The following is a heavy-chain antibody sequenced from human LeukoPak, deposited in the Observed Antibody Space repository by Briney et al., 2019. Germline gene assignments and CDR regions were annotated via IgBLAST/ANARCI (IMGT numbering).Heavy chain of an antibody. CDR2: VSAGGGDT. Sequence: GGSLRLSCAASGFTFSNYAMTWVRQAPGKGLEWVSAVSAGGGDTYYADSVKGRFTIPRDNSKSTLYLQMNSLRAEDTAVYYCAKDYCTGTNCYGDYWGQGTLVTVSS. J-gene: IGHJ4*02. D-gene: IGHD2-2*01. V-gene: IGHV3-23*01. CDR3: AKDYCTGTNCYGDY. CDR1: GFTFSNYA.